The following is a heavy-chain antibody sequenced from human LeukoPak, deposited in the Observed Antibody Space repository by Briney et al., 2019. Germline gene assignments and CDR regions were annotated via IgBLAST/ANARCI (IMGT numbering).Heavy chain of an antibody. Sequence: PGGSLRLSCAASGFTFSSYDMTWVRQAPGRVLEWVSSIRPSGDNTYYGDSVKGRFTISRDNSKNTVYLQMNNMRVDDTAVYYCACVAGWHWFDPWGQGTLVTVSS. CDR2: IRPSGDNT. V-gene: IGHV3-23*01. CDR3: ACVAGWHWFDP. CDR1: GFTFSSYD. D-gene: IGHD6-19*01. J-gene: IGHJ5*02.